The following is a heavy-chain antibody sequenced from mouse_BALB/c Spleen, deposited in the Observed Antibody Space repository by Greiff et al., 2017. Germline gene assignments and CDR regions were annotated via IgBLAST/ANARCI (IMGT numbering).Heavy chain of an antibody. J-gene: IGHJ4*01. D-gene: IGHD6-5*01. Sequence: EVNVVESGGGLVQPGGSLKLSCAASGFTFSSYGMSWVRQTPDKRLELVATINSNGGSTYYPDSVKGRFTISRDNAKNTLYLQMSSLKSEDTAMYYCARDTPIAMDYWGQGTSVTVSS. CDR3: ARDTPIAMDY. CDR2: INSNGGST. CDR1: GFTFSSYG. V-gene: IGHV5-6-3*01.